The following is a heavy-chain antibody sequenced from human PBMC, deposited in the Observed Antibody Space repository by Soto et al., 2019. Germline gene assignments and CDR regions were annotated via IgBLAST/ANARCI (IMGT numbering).Heavy chain of an antibody. J-gene: IGHJ4*02. CDR3: VATYGDYLDY. V-gene: IGHV5-51*01. D-gene: IGHD4-17*01. Sequence: PGESLKISCKGSGYKFTTYWIGWVRQMPGKGLEWMAIIYPDDSDSRYSPSFQGQVTISAEKSISTAYLQWSSLKASDTAIYYCVATYGDYLDYWGQGTLVTVSS. CDR1: GYKFTTYW. CDR2: IYPDDSDS.